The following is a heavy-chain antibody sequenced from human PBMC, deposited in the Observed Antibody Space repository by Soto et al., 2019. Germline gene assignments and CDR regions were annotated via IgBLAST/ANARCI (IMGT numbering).Heavy chain of an antibody. V-gene: IGHV4-61*01. CDR1: GGSVSNGNYY. D-gene: IGHD6-19*01. Sequence: SETLSLTCTVSGGSVSNGNYYWSWIRQPPGKGLEWIGYIHTTGSTNYNPSLKSRVTISADRSRNQFSLKVNSVTAADTAVYYCERGWDDGYWGQGTQVTV. J-gene: IGHJ4*02. CDR3: ERGWDDGY. CDR2: IHTTGST.